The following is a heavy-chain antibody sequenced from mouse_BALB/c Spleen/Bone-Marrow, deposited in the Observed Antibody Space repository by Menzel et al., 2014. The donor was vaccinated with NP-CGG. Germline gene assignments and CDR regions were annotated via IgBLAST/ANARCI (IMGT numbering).Heavy chain of an antibody. J-gene: IGHJ3*01. CDR1: GYFFTAYY. Sequence: VQLQQSGPEEVKPGASVKISCTASGYFFTAYYMNWVKESHGKSLEWIGRINSYNGDILYNQKFKDKTTLTVDKSSSTAHMELLSLTSEDSAVYYCERCSDYFAYWGQGTLVTVAP. CDR3: ERCSDYFAY. CDR2: INSYNGDI. V-gene: IGHV1-37*01. D-gene: IGHD2-4*01.